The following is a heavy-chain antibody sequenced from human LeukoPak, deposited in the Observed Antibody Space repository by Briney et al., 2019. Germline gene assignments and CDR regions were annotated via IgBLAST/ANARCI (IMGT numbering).Heavy chain of an antibody. CDR2: ISSSSSYI. V-gene: IGHV3-21*01. D-gene: IGHD2-15*01. Sequence: PGGSLRLSCAASGFTFSSYSMNWVRQAPGKGLEWVSSISSSSSYIYYADSVKGRFTISRDNAKNSLYLQMNSLRAEDTAVYYCARDLPEVNYCNGGSCYPLYYYYYGMDVWGQGTTVTVSS. CDR1: GFTFSSYS. CDR3: ARDLPEVNYCNGGSCYPLYYYYYGMDV. J-gene: IGHJ6*02.